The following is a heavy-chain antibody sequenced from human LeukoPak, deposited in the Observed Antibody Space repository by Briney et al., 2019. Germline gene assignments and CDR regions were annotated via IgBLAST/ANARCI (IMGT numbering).Heavy chain of an antibody. Sequence: GASVKVSCKASGYTFTIYYMHWVRQAPGQGLEWMGIIHPSGGTTSYAQRFQGRVTMTTDTSTSTAYMELRSLRSDDTAVYYCAKLTSSNWFDPWGQGTLVTVSS. V-gene: IGHV1-46*01. CDR1: GYTFTIYY. D-gene: IGHD3-16*01. CDR3: AKLTSSNWFDP. CDR2: IHPSGGTT. J-gene: IGHJ5*02.